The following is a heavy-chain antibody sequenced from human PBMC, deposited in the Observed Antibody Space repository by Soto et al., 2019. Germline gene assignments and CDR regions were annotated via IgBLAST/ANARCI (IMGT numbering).Heavy chain of an antibody. CDR3: ASTQSLVTGARGNY. CDR1: GFTLRSHT. V-gene: IGHV3-30*04. J-gene: IGHJ4*02. D-gene: IGHD1-26*01. Sequence: QVQLVESGGGVVQPGKSLRLSCAASGFTLRSHTMNWVRQAPGRGLEWVALISHDEKITFYADSVTGRFSISRDNSKNTLYLQMNSLRAAHTAVYYSASTQSLVTGARGNYWVQGTLVTLSS. CDR2: ISHDEKIT.